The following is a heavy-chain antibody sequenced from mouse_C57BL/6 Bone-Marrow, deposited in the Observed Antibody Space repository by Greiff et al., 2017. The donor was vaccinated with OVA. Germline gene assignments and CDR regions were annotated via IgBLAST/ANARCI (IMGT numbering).Heavy chain of an antibody. V-gene: IGHV1-82*01. Sequence: QVQLKESGPELVKPGASVKISCKASGYAFSSSWMNWVKQRPGKGLEWIGRIYPGDGDTNYNGKFKGKATLTADKSSSTAYMQLSSLTSEDSAVYFCARFPGPYFDYWGQGTTLTVSS. CDR2: IYPGDGDT. CDR3: ARFPGPYFDY. J-gene: IGHJ2*01. CDR1: GYAFSSSW. D-gene: IGHD4-1*01.